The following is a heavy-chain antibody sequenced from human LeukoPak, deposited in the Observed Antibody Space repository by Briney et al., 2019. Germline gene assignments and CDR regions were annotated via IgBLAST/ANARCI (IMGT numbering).Heavy chain of an antibody. J-gene: IGHJ4*02. Sequence: PGGSLRLSCAASGFTFSDYYMSWIRQAPGKGLEWVSYISSGGSTIYYADSVKGRFTIPRDNAKNSLYLQMNSLRAEDTAVYYCAREAGLMEQQLAISEEIDYWGQGTLVTVSS. CDR3: AREAGLMEQQLAISEEIDY. CDR2: ISSGGSTI. D-gene: IGHD6-13*01. CDR1: GFTFSDYY. V-gene: IGHV3-11*01.